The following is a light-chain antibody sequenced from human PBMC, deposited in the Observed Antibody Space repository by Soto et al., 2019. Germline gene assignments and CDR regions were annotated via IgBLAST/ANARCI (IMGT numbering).Light chain of an antibody. Sequence: QSVLTQPPSASGTPGQRVTISCSGSSSNIGSNYVYWYQQLPGTAPKLLIYRNNQRPSGVPDRCSGSKSGTSASLAISGLRSEDEADYYCAAWDDSLSAVVFGGGTKLTV. J-gene: IGLJ2*01. CDR2: RNN. V-gene: IGLV1-47*01. CDR3: AAWDDSLSAVV. CDR1: SSNIGSNY.